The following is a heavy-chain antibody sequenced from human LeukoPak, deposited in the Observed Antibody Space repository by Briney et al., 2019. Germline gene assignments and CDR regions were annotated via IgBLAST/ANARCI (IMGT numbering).Heavy chain of an antibody. J-gene: IGHJ4*02. V-gene: IGHV4-59*01. Sequence: SETLSLTCTVSGGSISSYYWSWIRQPPGKGLEWIGYIYYTGSINYNPSLKSRVTISVDTSKNQFSLKLTSVTAADTAVYYCARGGGRFDYWGQGTLVTVSS. CDR3: ARGGGRFDY. D-gene: IGHD2-15*01. CDR1: GGSISSYY. CDR2: IYYTGSI.